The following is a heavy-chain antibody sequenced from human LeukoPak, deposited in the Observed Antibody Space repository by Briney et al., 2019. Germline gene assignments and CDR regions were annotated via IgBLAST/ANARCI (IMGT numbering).Heavy chain of an antibody. J-gene: IGHJ4*02. CDR1: GFTFSSYS. CDR2: ISSSSSYI. V-gene: IGHV3-21*01. CDR3: ARDQPPSGIVVVPAADY. D-gene: IGHD2-2*01. Sequence: GGSLRLSCAGSGFTFSSYSMNWARQGPGTGLEWVSSISSSSSYIYYADSGKGRFTISRDNAKTSLYLQMNSLRADDTAVYYCARDQPPSGIVVVPAADYWGQGTLVTVSS.